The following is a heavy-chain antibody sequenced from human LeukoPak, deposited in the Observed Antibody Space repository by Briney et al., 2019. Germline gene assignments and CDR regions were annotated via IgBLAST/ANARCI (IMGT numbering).Heavy chain of an antibody. Sequence: PGGSLRLSCAASGFTVSSNYMSWVRQAPGKGLEWVSDIYSGGSTYYADSVKGRFTISTNNSKNTLYLQMNGVRVEDTSVYYCARGGLGNWFDPCGQGTLVTVSS. J-gene: IGHJ5*02. V-gene: IGHV3-53*04. CDR2: IYSGGST. D-gene: IGHD3/OR15-3a*01. CDR3: ARGGLGNWFDP. CDR1: GFTVSSNY.